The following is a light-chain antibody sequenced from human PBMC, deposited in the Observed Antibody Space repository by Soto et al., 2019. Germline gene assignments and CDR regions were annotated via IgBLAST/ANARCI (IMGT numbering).Light chain of an antibody. V-gene: IGLV2-23*01. Sequence: QSALTQPASVSGSPGQSITISCTGTGSDVGRYNLVSWYQQHPGKAPKLVFYEDTKRPAGTSSRFSGSKSANTASLTVSGLQAEDEADYYCCSYAGGNNWVFGGGTKLTVL. CDR2: EDT. CDR3: CSYAGGNNWV. CDR1: GSDVGRYNL. J-gene: IGLJ3*02.